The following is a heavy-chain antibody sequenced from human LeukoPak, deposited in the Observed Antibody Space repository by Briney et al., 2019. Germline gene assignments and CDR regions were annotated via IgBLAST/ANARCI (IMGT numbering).Heavy chain of an antibody. CDR3: AVATVKDYFDY. D-gene: IGHD5-24*01. CDR1: GFTFSSYE. J-gene: IGHJ4*02. V-gene: IGHV3-48*03. Sequence: GGSLRLSCAASGFTFSSYEMNWVRQAPGKGLEWVSYISSSGSTIYYADSVKGRFTISRDNAKNSLYLQMNSLRAEDTAVYYCAVATVKDYFDYWGQGTLVTVSS. CDR2: ISSSGSTI.